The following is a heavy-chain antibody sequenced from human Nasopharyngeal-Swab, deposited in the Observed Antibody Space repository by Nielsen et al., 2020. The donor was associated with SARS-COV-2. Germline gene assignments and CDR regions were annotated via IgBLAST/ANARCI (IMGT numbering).Heavy chain of an antibody. J-gene: IGHJ6*02. Sequence: SETLSLTCTVSGGSISSYYWSWIRQPPGKGLEWIGYIYYSGSTNYNPSLKSRVTISVDTSKNQFSLKLSSVTAADTDVYYCAREKYYYGSGSSGGMDVWGQGTTVTVSS. CDR1: GGSISSYY. V-gene: IGHV4-59*01. CDR3: AREKYYYGSGSSGGMDV. D-gene: IGHD3-10*01. CDR2: IYYSGST.